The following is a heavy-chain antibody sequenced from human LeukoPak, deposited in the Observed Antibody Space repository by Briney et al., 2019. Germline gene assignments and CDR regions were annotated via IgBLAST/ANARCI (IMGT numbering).Heavy chain of an antibody. Sequence: SQTLSLTCAVSGGSISSGGYSWSWIRQPPGEGLEWIGCIYHSGSTYYNPSLKSRVTISVDRSKNRFSLKLSSVTAADTAVYYCARTSSGYCDYWGQGTLVTVSS. CDR2: IYHSGST. CDR3: ARTSSGYCDY. CDR1: GGSISSGGYS. V-gene: IGHV4-30-2*01. J-gene: IGHJ4*02. D-gene: IGHD3-22*01.